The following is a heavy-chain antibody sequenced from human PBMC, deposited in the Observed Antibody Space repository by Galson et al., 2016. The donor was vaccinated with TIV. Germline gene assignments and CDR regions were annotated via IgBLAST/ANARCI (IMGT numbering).Heavy chain of an antibody. J-gene: IGHJ3*02. CDR1: GFSLGTGGVG. Sequence: PALVKPTQTLTLTCTFSGFSLGTGGVGVGWIRQPPGKALEWLALIYWDDDKRYSPSLKNRLTITKDTSKSQVVLTMTHMDPVVTATYSSEHGHMTPSTVSDAFDMWGQGTMVTVSS. D-gene: IGHD2-21*02. CDR2: IYWDDDK. CDR3: EHGHMTPSTVSDAFDM. V-gene: IGHV2-5*02.